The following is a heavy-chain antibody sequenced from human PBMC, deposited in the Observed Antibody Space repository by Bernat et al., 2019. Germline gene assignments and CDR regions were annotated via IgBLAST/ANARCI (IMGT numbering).Heavy chain of an antibody. Sequence: QVQLVESGGGVVQPGRSLRLSCAASGFTFSSYAMHWVRQAPGKGLEWVAVISYDGSNKYYADSVKGRFTISRDNSKNTLYLQMNSLRAEDTAVYYCAREVYSSSWVPNSFDYWGQGTLVTVSS. CDR3: AREVYSSSWVPNSFDY. D-gene: IGHD6-13*01. CDR2: ISYDGSNK. J-gene: IGHJ4*02. CDR1: GFTFSSYA. V-gene: IGHV3-30*04.